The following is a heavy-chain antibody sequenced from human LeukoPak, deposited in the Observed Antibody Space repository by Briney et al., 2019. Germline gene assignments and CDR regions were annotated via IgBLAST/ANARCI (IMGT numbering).Heavy chain of an antibody. CDR1: GFTFSDSY. CDR3: ARGKGGSYTFDY. CDR2: ISSNGATI. J-gene: IGHJ4*02. Sequence: PGGSLRLSCAASGFTFSDSYMSWIRQAPGKGLEWLSYISSNGATIYYADSVKGRFTISSDNAKNSLYLQMNSLRGEDTAVYFCARGKGGSYTFDYWGQGTLVTVST. V-gene: IGHV3-11*01. D-gene: IGHD1-14*01.